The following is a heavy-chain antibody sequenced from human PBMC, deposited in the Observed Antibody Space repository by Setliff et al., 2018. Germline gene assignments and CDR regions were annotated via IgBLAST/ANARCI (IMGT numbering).Heavy chain of an antibody. D-gene: IGHD6-19*01. CDR2: VSTYNGDT. CDR1: GYSFTSFG. Sequence: ASVKVSCKASGYSFTSFGITWARQAPGQGLEWMGWVSTYNGDTNYAQKFRGRVTMTTDISTSTVYMELRTLRSDDTAVYYCARRPIALAGYRKGAFDIWGQGTMVTVSS. V-gene: IGHV1-18*01. J-gene: IGHJ3*02. CDR3: ARRPIALAGYRKGAFDI.